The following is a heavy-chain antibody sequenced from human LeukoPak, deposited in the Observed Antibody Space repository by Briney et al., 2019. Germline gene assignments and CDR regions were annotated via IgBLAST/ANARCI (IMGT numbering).Heavy chain of an antibody. CDR3: AKGPSGYDYLDY. V-gene: IGHV3-23*01. J-gene: IGHJ4*02. CDR2: ISGGGGST. CDR1: GFTFSSYA. Sequence: PGGSLRLSCAASGFTFSSYAMSWVRQVPGKGLEWVSAISGGGGSTYYADSVKGRFTISRDNSKNTLYLQMNSLRAEDTAVYYCAKGPSGYDYLDYWGQGTLVTVSS. D-gene: IGHD5-12*01.